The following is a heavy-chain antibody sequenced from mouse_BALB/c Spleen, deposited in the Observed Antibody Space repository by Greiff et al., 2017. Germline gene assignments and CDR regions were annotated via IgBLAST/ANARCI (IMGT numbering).Heavy chain of an antibody. V-gene: IGHV1S127*01. D-gene: IGHD2-1*01. CDR2: IDPSDSYT. J-gene: IGHJ3*01. Sequence: VQLQQPGAELVKPGASVKMSCKASGYTFTSYWMHWVKQRPGQGLEWIGVIDPSDSYTSYNQKFKGKATLTVDTSSSTAYMQLSSLTSEDSAVYYCTRSYGNFFAYWGQGTLVTVSA. CDR3: TRSYGNFFAY. CDR1: GYTFTSYW.